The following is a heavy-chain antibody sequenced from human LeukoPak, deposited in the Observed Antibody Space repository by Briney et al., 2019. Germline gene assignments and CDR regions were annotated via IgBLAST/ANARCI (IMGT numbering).Heavy chain of an antibody. Sequence: GGSLRLSCAASGFTVSSNYMSWVRQAPGKGLEWVSVIYSGGSTYYADSVKGRFTISRDNSKNTLYLQMNSLRAEDTAVYYCARTNDYDSSGYYSWDYYYYMDVWGKGTTVTVSS. D-gene: IGHD3-22*01. CDR3: ARTNDYDSSGYYSWDYYYYMDV. CDR1: GFTVSSNY. V-gene: IGHV3-66*01. CDR2: IYSGGST. J-gene: IGHJ6*03.